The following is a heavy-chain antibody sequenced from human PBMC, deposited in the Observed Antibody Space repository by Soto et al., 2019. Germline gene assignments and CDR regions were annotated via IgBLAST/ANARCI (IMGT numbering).Heavy chain of an antibody. CDR2: AYHNGLT. V-gene: IGHV4-4*02. J-gene: IGHJ4*02. Sequence: KPSETLSLTCAVSGDSVTSNVWWSWVRQPPGKGLEWIGEAYHNGLTNYSPSLKSRVSMSVDTSRNEFSLKMTSLTAADTAIYYCARDSDYYSSGSFDYWGQGTLVTVSS. CDR1: GDSVTSNVW. CDR3: ARDSDYYSSGSFDY. D-gene: IGHD3-10*01.